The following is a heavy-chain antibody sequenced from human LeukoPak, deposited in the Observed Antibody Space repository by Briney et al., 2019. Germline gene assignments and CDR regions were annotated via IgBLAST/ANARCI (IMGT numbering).Heavy chain of an antibody. D-gene: IGHD3-10*01. J-gene: IGHJ4*02. Sequence: GGSLRLSCAASGFTFSNAWMSWVRQAPGKGLEWVGRIKSKTDGGTTDYAAPAEGRFTIPRDDSKNTLYLQMNSLKTEDTAVYYCTFYLLWFGELLSYWGQGTLVTVSS. CDR1: GFTFSNAW. CDR2: IKSKTDGGTT. V-gene: IGHV3-15*01. CDR3: TFYLLWFGELLSY.